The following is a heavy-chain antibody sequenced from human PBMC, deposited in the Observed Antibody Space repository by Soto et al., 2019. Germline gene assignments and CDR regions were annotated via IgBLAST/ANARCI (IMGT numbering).Heavy chain of an antibody. D-gene: IGHD5-18*01. V-gene: IGHV3-9*01. CDR3: VRSKGGYSYGTPFDY. CDR1: GFTFVDYA. CDR2: ISWNSGNI. J-gene: IGHJ4*02. Sequence: GGSPRLSCATSGFTFVDYALYWVRQVLGKGLEWVSSISWNSGNIGYADSVKGRFTTSRDNAENSLYLQMNSLRPEDTALYYCVRSKGGYSYGTPFDYWGQGTLVTVSS.